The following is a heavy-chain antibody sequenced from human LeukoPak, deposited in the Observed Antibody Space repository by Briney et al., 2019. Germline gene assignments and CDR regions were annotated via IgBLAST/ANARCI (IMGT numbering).Heavy chain of an antibody. Sequence: SETLSLTCAVYGGSFSGYYWSWIRQPPGKGLEWIGEINHSGSTNYNPSLKSRVTISVDTSKNQFSLKLSSVTAADTAVYYCARHGAGMRYFDYWGQGTLVTVSS. CDR1: GGSFSGYY. D-gene: IGHD1-1*01. V-gene: IGHV4-34*01. J-gene: IGHJ4*02. CDR3: ARHGAGMRYFDY. CDR2: INHSGST.